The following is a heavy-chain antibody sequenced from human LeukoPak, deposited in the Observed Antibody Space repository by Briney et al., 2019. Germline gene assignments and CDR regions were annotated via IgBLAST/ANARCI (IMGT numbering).Heavy chain of an antibody. D-gene: IGHD3-22*01. Sequence: PGGSLRLSCAASGFTVSSNYMSWVRQAPGKGLEWVSVIYSGGSTYYADSVKGRFTISRDNSKNTLYLQMNSLRAEDTAVYYCARLSGETYYYDSSGSAWGQGTLVTVSS. J-gene: IGHJ4*02. V-gene: IGHV3-53*01. CDR1: GFTVSSNY. CDR2: IYSGGST. CDR3: ARLSGETYYYDSSGSA.